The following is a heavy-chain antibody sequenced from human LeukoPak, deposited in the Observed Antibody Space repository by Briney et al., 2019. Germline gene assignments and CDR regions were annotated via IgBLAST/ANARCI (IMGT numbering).Heavy chain of an antibody. CDR3: ARASLWYGRFDY. J-gene: IGHJ4*02. CDR1: GGSISSYY. D-gene: IGHD6-13*01. CDR2: IYYSGST. Sequence: SETLSLTCTVSGGSISSYYWSWIRQPPGKGLGWIGYIYYSGSTNYNPSLKSRVTISVDTSKNQFSLKLSSVTAADTAVYYCARASLWYGRFDYWGQGTLVTVSS. V-gene: IGHV4-59*08.